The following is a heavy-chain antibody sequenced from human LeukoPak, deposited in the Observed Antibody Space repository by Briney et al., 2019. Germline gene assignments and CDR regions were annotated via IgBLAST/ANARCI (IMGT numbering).Heavy chain of an antibody. CDR1: GFTFDDYA. D-gene: IGHD6-19*01. Sequence: GGSLRLSCAASGFTFDDYAMHWVRQAPGKGLEWVSGISWNSGSIGYADSVKGRFTISRDNAKNSPYLQMNSLRAEDTALYYCAKDVQWLANYYYHGMDVWGQGTTVTVSS. CDR3: AKDVQWLANYYYHGMDV. CDR2: ISWNSGSI. J-gene: IGHJ6*02. V-gene: IGHV3-9*01.